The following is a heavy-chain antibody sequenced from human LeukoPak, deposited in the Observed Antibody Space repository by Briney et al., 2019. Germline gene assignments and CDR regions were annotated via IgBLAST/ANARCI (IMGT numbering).Heavy chain of an antibody. V-gene: IGHV3-11*01. Sequence: GGSLRLSCVASGFTLSEFYMSWIRQAPGKGLEWLADIGSSDSIISYADSLRGRFTISRDYAKNSLHLQMNSLRDEDTAVYYCAIETVAGTFDYWGQGTLVTVSS. CDR3: AIETVAGTFDY. CDR2: IGSSDSII. CDR1: GFTLSEFY. J-gene: IGHJ4*02. D-gene: IGHD6-19*01.